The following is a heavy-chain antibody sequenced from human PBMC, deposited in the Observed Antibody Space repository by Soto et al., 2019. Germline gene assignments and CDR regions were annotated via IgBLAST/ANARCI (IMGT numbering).Heavy chain of an antibody. CDR1: GGSVGGYY. CDR2: INHSGSI. CDR3: ARGEVTTGVC. D-gene: IGHD4-17*01. Sequence: SETLSLTCAVYGGSVGGYYWSWVRQPPGKGLEWIGEINHSGSITYAPSLKSRVTMSVDTSKNQFSLRLNSVTAADTAVYYCARGEVTTGVCCGQGTQVTVSS. V-gene: IGHV4-34*01. J-gene: IGHJ4*02.